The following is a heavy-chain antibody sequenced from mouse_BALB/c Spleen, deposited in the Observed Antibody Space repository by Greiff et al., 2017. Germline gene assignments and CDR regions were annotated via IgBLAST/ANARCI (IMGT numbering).Heavy chain of an antibody. CDR2: IWGDGST. Sequence: QVQLKESGPGLVAPSQSLSITCTVSGFSLTGYGVNWVRQPPGKGLEWLGMIWGDGSTDYNSALKSRLSISKDNSKSQVFLKMNSLQTDDTARYYCARDRRPHSYAMDYWGQGTSVTVSS. V-gene: IGHV2-6-7*01. CDR3: ARDRRPHSYAMDY. J-gene: IGHJ4*01. CDR1: GFSLTGYG.